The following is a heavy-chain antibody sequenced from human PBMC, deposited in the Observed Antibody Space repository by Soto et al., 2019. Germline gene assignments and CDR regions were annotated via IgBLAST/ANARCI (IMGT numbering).Heavy chain of an antibody. Sequence: GGSLRLSCAASGFTFSSYSMNWVRQAPGKGLEWVSSISSSSSYIYYADSVKGRFTISRDNAKNSLYLQMNSLRAEDTAVYYCARDSYCTNGVCYSPYDYWGQGTLVTVSS. CDR3: ARDSYCTNGVCYSPYDY. V-gene: IGHV3-21*01. D-gene: IGHD2-8*01. J-gene: IGHJ4*02. CDR2: ISSSSSYI. CDR1: GFTFSSYS.